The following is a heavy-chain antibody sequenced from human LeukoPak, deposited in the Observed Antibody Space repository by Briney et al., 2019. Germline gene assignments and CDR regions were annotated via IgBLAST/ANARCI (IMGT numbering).Heavy chain of an antibody. J-gene: IGHJ4*02. CDR3: SAGTGRSDFDY. Sequence: PGGSLRLSCAASGFTFSDAWVSWVRQAPGKGLEWIGRIKSETNGGTIDYAAPVNGRLTLSRDDSKHTLDLQMNSLKTEDTGVYYCSAGTGRSDFDYWGQGTLVIVSS. D-gene: IGHD1-1*01. CDR2: IKSETNGGTI. CDR1: GFTFSDAW. V-gene: IGHV3-15*01.